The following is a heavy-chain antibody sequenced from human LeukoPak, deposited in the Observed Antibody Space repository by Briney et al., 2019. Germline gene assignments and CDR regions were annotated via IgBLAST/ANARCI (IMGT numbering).Heavy chain of an antibody. J-gene: IGHJ5*02. CDR3: ARSGVVVAALERGVANWFDP. D-gene: IGHD2-15*01. CDR2: ISSSSSYI. V-gene: IGHV3-21*01. Sequence: GGSLRLSCAASGFTFSSYSMNWVRHAPGKGLEWVSSISSSSSYIYYADSVKGRFTISRDNAKNSLFLQMNSLRAEDTAVYYCARSGVVVAALERGVANWFDPWGQGTLVTVSS. CDR1: GFTFSSYS.